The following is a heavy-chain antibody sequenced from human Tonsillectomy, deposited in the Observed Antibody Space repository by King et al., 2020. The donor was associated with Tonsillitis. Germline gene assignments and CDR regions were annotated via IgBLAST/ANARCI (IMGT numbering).Heavy chain of an antibody. Sequence: QLQESGPGLVKPSETLSLTCTVSGDSISSNSYYWGWIRQPPGKGLEWIASIYFSGDTYYNPALKNRVTISVDTSKSQVSLKLSSVTAADTAVYYCARAVGYGPLYYFDYWGQGALVTVSS. D-gene: IGHD5-18*01. J-gene: IGHJ4*02. CDR3: ARAVGYGPLYYFDY. CDR2: IYFSGDT. CDR1: GDSISSNSYY. V-gene: IGHV4-39*01.